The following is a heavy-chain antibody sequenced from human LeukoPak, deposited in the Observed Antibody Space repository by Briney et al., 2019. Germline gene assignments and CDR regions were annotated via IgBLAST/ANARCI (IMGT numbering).Heavy chain of an antibody. CDR3: ARYTAMVRGFDY. V-gene: IGHV1-2*03. CDR2: INPNSGAT. CDR1: GYTFTDYY. J-gene: IGHJ4*02. D-gene: IGHD5-18*01. Sequence: EASVKVPCKASGYTFTDYYMHWVQQAPGQGLEWIGWINPNSGATNFAQKFQGRVTMTRDTSISTAYMELSRLRSDDTAVYYCARYTAMVRGFDYWGQGALVTVSS.